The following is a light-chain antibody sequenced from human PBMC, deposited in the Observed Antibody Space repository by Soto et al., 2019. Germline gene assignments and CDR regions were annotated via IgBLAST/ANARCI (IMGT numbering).Light chain of an antibody. V-gene: IGKV1-39*01. CDR2: AAS. CDR1: QSISSY. J-gene: IGKJ2*01. Sequence: DIQMTQSPSSLSASVGDRVTITCRASQSISSYLNWYQQKPGKAPKLLIYAASSLQSGVPSSFSGSGSGTDFTLTISSLQPEDFATYYCQHSYSTPYTFCQGNKLEIK. CDR3: QHSYSTPYT.